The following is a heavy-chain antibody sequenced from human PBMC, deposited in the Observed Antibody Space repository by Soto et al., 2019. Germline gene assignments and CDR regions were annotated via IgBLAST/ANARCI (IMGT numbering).Heavy chain of an antibody. CDR3: ARDSGHGSASD. V-gene: IGHV4-59*01. CDR1: GGSISSSY. J-gene: IGHJ4*02. CDR2: IFYSGST. Sequence: SETLSLTCTVSGGSISSSYWSWIRQPPGKGLEWIGYIFYSGSTAYNPSLRSRVTISLDTSKKQFSLKLSSVTAADTAVYYCARDSGHGSASDWGQGSLVTVSS. D-gene: IGHD6-25*01.